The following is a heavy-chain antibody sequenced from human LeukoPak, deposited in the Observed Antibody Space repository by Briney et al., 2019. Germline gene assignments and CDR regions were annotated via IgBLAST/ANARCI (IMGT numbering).Heavy chain of an antibody. V-gene: IGHV3-33*01. D-gene: IGHD5-18*01. Sequence: PGGSLRLSCAASGFTFSSYGMHWVRQAPGKGLEWVAVIWYDGSNKYYADSVKGRFTISRDYYKNTLYLQMNSLRAEDTAVYYCARVNGYSYGKSNYFDYWGQGTLVTVSS. J-gene: IGHJ4*02. CDR3: ARVNGYSYGKSNYFDY. CDR2: IWYDGSNK. CDR1: GFTFSSYG.